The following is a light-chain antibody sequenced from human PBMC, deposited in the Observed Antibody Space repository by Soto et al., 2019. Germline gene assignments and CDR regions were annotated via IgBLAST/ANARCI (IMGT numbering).Light chain of an antibody. Sequence: DIKMTQSPSSMSASVGDRVTITCRASQSISNNLDWYQQKPGKAPKLLFYAASSLESGVPSRFSGSGSGTDFTLTISSLQPEDFATYYCQQSYSTPITFGQGTRLEI. CDR3: QQSYSTPIT. J-gene: IGKJ5*01. V-gene: IGKV1-39*01. CDR2: AAS. CDR1: QSISNN.